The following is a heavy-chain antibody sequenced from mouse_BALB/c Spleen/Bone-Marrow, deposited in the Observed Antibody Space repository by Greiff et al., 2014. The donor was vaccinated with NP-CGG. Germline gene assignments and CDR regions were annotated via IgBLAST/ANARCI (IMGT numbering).Heavy chain of an antibody. D-gene: IGHD2-12*01. J-gene: IGHJ4*01. CDR3: ARQLLYAMDY. CDR1: GFAFSSYE. Sequence: EVMLVESGGGLVKPGGSLKLSCAASGFAFSSYEMSWVRQTPEKRLEWVATISSGGSYTYYPDSVKGRFTISRDNARNTLYLQMGSLRSEDTALYYCARQLLYAMDYWGQGTSVTVSS. V-gene: IGHV5-9*02. CDR2: ISSGGSYT.